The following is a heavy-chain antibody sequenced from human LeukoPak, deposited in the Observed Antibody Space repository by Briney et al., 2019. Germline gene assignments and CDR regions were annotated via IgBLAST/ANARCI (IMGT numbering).Heavy chain of an antibody. CDR2: ISAYNGNT. Sequence: ASVKVSCKASGYTFSDYAISWVRQAPGQGLEWMGWISAYNGNTNYAPKLQGRVTMTTDTSTSAAYMELRSLRSDDTAVYYCARAWGEDIAARPYYFDYWGQGSLVTVSS. CDR3: ARAWGEDIAARPYYFDY. D-gene: IGHD6-6*01. J-gene: IGHJ4*02. CDR1: GYTFSDYA. V-gene: IGHV1-18*01.